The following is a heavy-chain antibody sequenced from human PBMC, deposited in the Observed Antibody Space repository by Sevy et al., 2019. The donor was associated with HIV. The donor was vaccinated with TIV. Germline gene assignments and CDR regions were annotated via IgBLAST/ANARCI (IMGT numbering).Heavy chain of an antibody. CDR3: AASAGTGLYT. CDR1: GFTFSDHY. Sequence: GESLKISCAASGFTFSDHYMSWIRQAPGKGLEWVSYISSSGSTIYYADSVKGRFTISRDNAKNSLYLQMNSLRAEDTAVYYCAASAGTGLYTWGQGTLVTVSS. D-gene: IGHD3-16*01. CDR2: ISSSGSTI. J-gene: IGHJ4*02. V-gene: IGHV3-11*04.